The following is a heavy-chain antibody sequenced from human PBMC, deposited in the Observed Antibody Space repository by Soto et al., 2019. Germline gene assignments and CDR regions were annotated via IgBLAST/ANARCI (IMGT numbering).Heavy chain of an antibody. D-gene: IGHD3-22*01. CDR2: IYYSGST. Sequence: PSETLSLTCAVYGGSFSGYYWSWIRQPPGRGLEWIGYIYYSGSTNYNPSLKSRVTISVDTSKNQFSLKLSSVTAADTAVFYCARHGEYYYDSSGPFDYWGQGTLVTVSS. CDR1: GGSFSGYY. J-gene: IGHJ4*02. CDR3: ARHGEYYYDSSGPFDY. V-gene: IGHV4-59*08.